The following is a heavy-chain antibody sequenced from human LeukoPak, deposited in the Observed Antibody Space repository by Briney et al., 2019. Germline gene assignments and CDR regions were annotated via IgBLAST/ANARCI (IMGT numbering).Heavy chain of an antibody. V-gene: IGHV3-30*02. D-gene: IGHD3-10*01. CDR2: IWNDGNNK. J-gene: IGHJ4*02. CDR3: AKGASESSHFDS. Sequence: GGSLRLSCAASEFSFSSYSMNWVRQAPGKGLEWVTLIWNDGNNKDYADSVKGRFTISRDSSKNTVYLQMNSLRPEDTAMYYCAKGASESSHFDSWGQGTLVTVSS. CDR1: EFSFSSYS.